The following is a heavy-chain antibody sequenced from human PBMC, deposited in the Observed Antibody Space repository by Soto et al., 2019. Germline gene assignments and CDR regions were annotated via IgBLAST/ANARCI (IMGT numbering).Heavy chain of an antibody. CDR3: ARGAGTYYMDV. Sequence: QVQLQQWGAGLLKPSETLSLTCAVYGGSFSGYYWSWIRQPPGKGLEWIGEINHSGSTNYNPSLKSRVTISVDTSKNQFPLKLSSVTAADTAVYYCARGAGTYYMDVWGKGTTVTVSS. J-gene: IGHJ6*03. CDR2: INHSGST. D-gene: IGHD6-19*01. CDR1: GGSFSGYY. V-gene: IGHV4-34*01.